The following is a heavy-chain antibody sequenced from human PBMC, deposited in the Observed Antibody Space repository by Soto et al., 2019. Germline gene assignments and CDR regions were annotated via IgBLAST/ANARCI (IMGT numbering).Heavy chain of an antibody. D-gene: IGHD4-17*01. CDR3: ARGDYGGNSDDY. J-gene: IGHJ4*02. CDR1: GGSFSDYY. CDR2: INHSGST. V-gene: IGHV4-34*01. Sequence: QVLLQQWGAGLLKPSETLSLTCAVYGGSFSDYYWSWIRQSPGKGLEWIGEINHSGSTNYNPSLNSRVIISVDTSKNQFSLKLSSVTAADTAVYYCARGDYGGNSDDYWGRGTLVTVSS.